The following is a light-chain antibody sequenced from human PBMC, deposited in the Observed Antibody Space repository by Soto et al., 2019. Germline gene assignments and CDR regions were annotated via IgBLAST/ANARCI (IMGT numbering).Light chain of an antibody. CDR2: GAS. J-gene: IGKJ3*01. V-gene: IGKV3-20*01. Sequence: EIVLTQSPGTLSLSPGERATLSCRASQSVSSSYLAWYQQKPGQAPRLLIYGASSRATGIPGRFSGSGSGTDFILTISRLEPEEFAMYYCQQYGRSPFTFGSGTKVDIK. CDR3: QQYGRSPFT. CDR1: QSVSSSY.